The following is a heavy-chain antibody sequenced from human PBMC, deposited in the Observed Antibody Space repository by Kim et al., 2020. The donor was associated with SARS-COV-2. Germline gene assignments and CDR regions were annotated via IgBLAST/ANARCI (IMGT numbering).Heavy chain of an antibody. V-gene: IGHV3-33*01. D-gene: IGHD3-22*01. CDR1: GFTFSSYG. CDR2: IWYDGSNK. J-gene: IGHJ3*02. CDR3: ARDVGITMIVVEDAFDI. Sequence: GGSLRLSCAASGFTFSSYGMHWVRQAPGKGLEWVAVIWYDGSNKYYADSVKGRFTISRDNSKNTLYPQMNSLRAEDTAVYYCARDVGITMIVVEDAFDIWGQGTMVTVSS.